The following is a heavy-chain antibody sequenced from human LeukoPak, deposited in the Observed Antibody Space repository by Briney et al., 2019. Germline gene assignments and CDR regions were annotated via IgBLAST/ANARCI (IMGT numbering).Heavy chain of an antibody. D-gene: IGHD1-14*01. V-gene: IGHV3-48*03. CDR1: GFSSSTYE. CDR3: TGGGDY. Sequence: GGSQRLSCAASGFSSSTYEMNWVRQAPGNGLEWISHITSGASTIYYAASIKGRLTISRDNAKNSLFLQMNSLRAKDPAVYFCTGGGDYWGQGTLVTVSS. CDR2: ITSGASTI. J-gene: IGHJ4*02.